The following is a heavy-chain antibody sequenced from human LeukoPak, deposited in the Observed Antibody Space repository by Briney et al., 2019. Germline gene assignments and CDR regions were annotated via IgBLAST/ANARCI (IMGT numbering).Heavy chain of an antibody. CDR1: GFTFSSYA. V-gene: IGHV3-23*01. CDR2: ISGSGGST. CDR3: AKGDYGDYITLFDY. Sequence: SCKASGFTFSSYAMSWVRQAPGKGLEWVSAISGSGGSTYYADSVKGRFTISRDNSKNTLYLQMNSLRAEDTAVYYCAKGDYGDYITLFDYWGQGTLVTVSS. J-gene: IGHJ4*02. D-gene: IGHD4-17*01.